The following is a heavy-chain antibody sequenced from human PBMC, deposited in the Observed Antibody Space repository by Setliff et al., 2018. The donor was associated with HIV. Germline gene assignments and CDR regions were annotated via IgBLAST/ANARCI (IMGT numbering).Heavy chain of an antibody. Sequence: PSETLSLTCTVSGGSISSGIYYWIWIRRPAGKGLEWIGHVYTTGGTNYNPSLESRLTISVDTSRNQFSLRLSSVTAVDTAVYYCARAPTGVTNAFDIWGQGTMVTVSS. CDR1: GGSISSGIYY. CDR3: ARAPTGVTNAFDI. V-gene: IGHV4-61*09. D-gene: IGHD2-8*02. CDR2: VYTTGGT. J-gene: IGHJ3*02.